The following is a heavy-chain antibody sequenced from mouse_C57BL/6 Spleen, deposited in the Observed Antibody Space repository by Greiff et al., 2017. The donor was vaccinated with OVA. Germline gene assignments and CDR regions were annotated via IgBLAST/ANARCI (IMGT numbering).Heavy chain of an antibody. CDR2: IYPSDSET. CDR1: GYTFTSYW. J-gene: IGHJ2*01. V-gene: IGHV1-61*01. CDR3: ARERDGNYYFDY. Sequence: QVQLQQPGAELVRPGSSVKLSCKASGYTFTSYWMDWVKQRPGQGLEWIGNIYPSDSETHYNQKFKDKATLTVDKSSSTAYMQLSSLTSEDSAVYYCARERDGNYYFDYWGQGTTLTVSS. D-gene: IGHD2-1*01.